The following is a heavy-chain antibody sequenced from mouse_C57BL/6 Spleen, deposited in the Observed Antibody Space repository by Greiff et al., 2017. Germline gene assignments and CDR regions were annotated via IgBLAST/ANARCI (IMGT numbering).Heavy chain of an antibody. D-gene: IGHD2-1*01. V-gene: IGHV5-4*01. CDR1: GFTFSSYA. CDR2: ISDGGSYT. J-gene: IGHJ4*01. CDR3: ARGTDLPYAMDY. Sequence: VQLKESGGGLVKPGGSLKLSCAASGFTFSSYAMSWVRQTPEKRLEWVATISDGGSYTYYPDNVKGRFTISRDNAKNNLYLQMSHLKSEDTAMYYCARGTDLPYAMDYWGQGTSVTVSS.